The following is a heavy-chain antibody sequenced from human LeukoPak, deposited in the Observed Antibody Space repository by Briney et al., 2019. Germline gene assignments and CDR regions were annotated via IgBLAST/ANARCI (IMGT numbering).Heavy chain of an antibody. V-gene: IGHV1-18*01. D-gene: IGHD4-17*01. CDR1: GYPFTSYG. J-gene: IGHJ4*02. Sequence: ASVKVSCKASGYPFTSYGISWVRQAPGQGLEWMGWISAYNGNTNYAQKLQGRVTMTTDTSTSTAYMELRSLRSDDTAVYYCARAPGDYGDYLFDYWGQGTLVTVSS. CDR3: ARAPGDYGDYLFDY. CDR2: ISAYNGNT.